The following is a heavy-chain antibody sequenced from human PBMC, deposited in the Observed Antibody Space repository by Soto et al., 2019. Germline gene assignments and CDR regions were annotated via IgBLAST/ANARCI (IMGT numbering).Heavy chain of an antibody. Sequence: GESLKISCETSGYNFANFWIAWVRQMPGKGLEWMGIIYPGDSDTRYSPSFQGQVSISVDKSISTAYLQWSSLEASDTAIYYCARLKETGILTGFGYWGQGTLVTVSS. V-gene: IGHV5-51*01. CDR2: IYPGDSDT. D-gene: IGHD3-9*01. CDR3: ARLKETGILTGFGY. J-gene: IGHJ4*02. CDR1: GYNFANFW.